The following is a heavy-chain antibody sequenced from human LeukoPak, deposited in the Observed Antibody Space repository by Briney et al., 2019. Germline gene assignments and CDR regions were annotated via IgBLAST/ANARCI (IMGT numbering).Heavy chain of an antibody. J-gene: IGHJ5*02. CDR3: ARVAQYCSSTSCENWFDP. V-gene: IGHV4-59*01. D-gene: IGHD2-2*01. Sequence: SETLSLTCTVSGASISDYYWTWIRQPPGKGLEWVGYIYYSGTTDYNPSLKSRVTMSVDTSKNQFSLILRSVTAADTGVYYCARVAQYCSSTSCENWFDPWGQGTLVTVSS. CDR1: GASISDYY. CDR2: IYYSGTT.